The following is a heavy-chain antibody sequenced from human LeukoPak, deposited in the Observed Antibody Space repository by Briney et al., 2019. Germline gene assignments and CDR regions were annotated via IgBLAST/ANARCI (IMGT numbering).Heavy chain of an antibody. Sequence: GGSLRLSCAASGFTFSSFAMSWVRQAPGKGLEWVSPISASGTSTYYADSVKGRFTISRDNSKNTLYLQMKSLRAEDTAVYYCAKDSECYYANSARRGYFDYWGQGTLVTVSS. V-gene: IGHV3-23*01. CDR2: ISASGTST. J-gene: IGHJ4*02. D-gene: IGHD3-22*01. CDR1: GFTFSSFA. CDR3: AKDSECYYANSARRGYFDY.